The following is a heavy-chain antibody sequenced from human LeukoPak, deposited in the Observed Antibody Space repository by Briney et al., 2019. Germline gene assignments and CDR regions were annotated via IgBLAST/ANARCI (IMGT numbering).Heavy chain of an antibody. Sequence: SETLSLTCTVSGGSISSYYWSWIRQPPGKGLEWIGYIYYSGSTNYNPSLKSRVTISVDTSKNQFSLKLSSVTAADTAVYYCARGRDDFWSGYRVNWFDPWGQGTLVTVS. CDR3: ARGRDDFWSGYRVNWFDP. CDR1: GGSISSYY. V-gene: IGHV4-59*12. J-gene: IGHJ5*02. CDR2: IYYSGST. D-gene: IGHD3-3*01.